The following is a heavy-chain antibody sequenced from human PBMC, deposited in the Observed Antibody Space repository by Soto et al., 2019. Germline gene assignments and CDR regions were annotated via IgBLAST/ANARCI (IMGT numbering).Heavy chain of an antibody. CDR2: IIPIFGTA. CDR3: ARGRRLHATYYYGMDV. Sequence: QVQLVQSGAEVKKPWSSVKVSCKASGGTFSSYAISWVRQAPGQGHEWMGGIIPIFGTANYAQKFQGRVTSTADESKSTAYMELSSLKSEDTAVSYCARGRRLHATYYYGMDVWGQGTTVTVSS. D-gene: IGHD5-18*01. V-gene: IGHV1-69*12. J-gene: IGHJ6*02. CDR1: GGTFSSYA.